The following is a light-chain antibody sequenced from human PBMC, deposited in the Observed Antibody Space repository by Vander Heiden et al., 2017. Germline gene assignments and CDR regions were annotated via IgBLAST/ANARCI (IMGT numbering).Light chain of an antibody. CDR2: SNN. CDR1: SSNIGGNT. Sequence: QSVLTQPPSASGTPGQRVTIPCSGSSSNIGGNTVNWYQQLPGPAPKLLIYSNNQRPSGVPDRFSGSKSGTSASLAISGLQSEDEADYYCAAWDDSLNGRVFGGGTKLTGL. J-gene: IGLJ3*02. CDR3: AAWDDSLNGRV. V-gene: IGLV1-44*01.